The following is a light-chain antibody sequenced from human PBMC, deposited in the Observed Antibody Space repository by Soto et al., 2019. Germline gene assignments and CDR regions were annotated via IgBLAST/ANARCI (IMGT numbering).Light chain of an antibody. V-gene: IGKV1-39*01. CDR3: QQSYSTLWT. J-gene: IGKJ1*01. CDR2: AAS. CDR1: QGLSGY. Sequence: IQLTQSPSSLSASVGDTVTITCRPSQGLSGYLAWYQQKPGTAPKLLIYAASSLQSGVPSRFSGSGSGTDFTLTISSLQPEDFATYYCQQSYSTLWTFGQGTKVDI.